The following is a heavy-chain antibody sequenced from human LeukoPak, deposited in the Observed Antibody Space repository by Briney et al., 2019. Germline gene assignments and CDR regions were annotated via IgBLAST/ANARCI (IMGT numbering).Heavy chain of an antibody. CDR2: IYDGGFT. V-gene: IGHV3-66*01. D-gene: IGHD3-9*01. J-gene: IGHJ2*01. Sequence: GGSLRLSCAASGFTFTTYCLAWVRQAPGKGLEGVSVIYDGGFTDYTDSVKGRFTISRDNSKNTLDLQMNSLRAEDTAVYYCARVMGRLVRNWYFDLWGRGTLVTVSS. CDR1: GFTFTTYC. CDR3: ARVMGRLVRNWYFDL.